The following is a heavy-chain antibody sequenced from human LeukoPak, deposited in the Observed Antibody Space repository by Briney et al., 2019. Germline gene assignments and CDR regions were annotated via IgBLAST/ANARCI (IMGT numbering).Heavy chain of an antibody. Sequence: SETLSLTCTVSGGSISSSSYYWGWIRQPPGKGLEWIGSIYYSGSTYYNPSLKSRVTISVDTSKNQFSLKLSPVTAADTAVYYCARHGAIFGVVIQVAFDIWGQGTMVTVSS. CDR3: ARHGAIFGVVIQVAFDI. CDR1: GGSISSSSYY. J-gene: IGHJ3*02. V-gene: IGHV4-39*01. CDR2: IYYSGST. D-gene: IGHD3-3*01.